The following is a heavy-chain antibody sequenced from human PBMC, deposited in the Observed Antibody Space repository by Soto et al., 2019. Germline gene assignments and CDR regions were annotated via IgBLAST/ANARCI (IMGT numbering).Heavy chain of an antibody. CDR2: ISAYNGNT. CDR3: ARDITPAGYSSSWYLYYYSGMDV. V-gene: IGHV1-18*01. CDR1: GYTFTSYG. Sequence: QVQLVQSGAEVKKPGASVKVSCKASGYTFTSYGISWVRQAPGQGLEWMGWISAYNGNTNYAQKLQGRVTMTTDTSTSTAYMELRSLRSDDTAVYYCARDITPAGYSSSWYLYYYSGMDVWGQGTTVTVSS. J-gene: IGHJ6*02. D-gene: IGHD6-13*01.